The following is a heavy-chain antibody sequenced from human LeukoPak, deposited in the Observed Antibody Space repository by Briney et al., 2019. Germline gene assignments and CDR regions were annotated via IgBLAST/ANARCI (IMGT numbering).Heavy chain of an antibody. CDR3: AREAGITAFDI. J-gene: IGHJ3*02. V-gene: IGHV3-11*01. Sequence: GGSLRLSCAASGFTFSTYAMSWIRQAPGKGLEWVSYISSSGSTIYYADSVKGRFTISRDNAKNSLYLQMNSLRAEDTAVYYCAREAGITAFDIWGQGTMVTVSS. D-gene: IGHD3-16*01. CDR2: ISSSGSTI. CDR1: GFTFSTYA.